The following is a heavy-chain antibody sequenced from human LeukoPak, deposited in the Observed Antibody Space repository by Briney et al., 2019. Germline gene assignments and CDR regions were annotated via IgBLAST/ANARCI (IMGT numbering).Heavy chain of an antibody. CDR2: IYYSGST. V-gene: IGHV4-31*03. CDR3: ARNPITMVTTEGAFDY. J-gene: IGHJ4*02. D-gene: IGHD4-17*01. Sequence: PSETLSLTCTVSGGSISSGGYYWSWIRQHPGKGLEWIGYIYYSGSTYYNPSLKSRVTISVDTSKNQFSLKLSSVTAADTAVYYCARNPITMVTTEGAFDYWGQGTLVTVSS. CDR1: GGSISSGGYY.